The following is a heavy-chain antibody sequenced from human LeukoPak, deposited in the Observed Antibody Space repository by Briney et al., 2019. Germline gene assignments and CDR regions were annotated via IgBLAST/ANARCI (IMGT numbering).Heavy chain of an antibody. D-gene: IGHD3-10*01. CDR2: VGAGGRRT. CDR1: GFTFSSYA. J-gene: IGHJ4*02. Sequence: GGSLRLSCAASGFTFSSYAMTWVRQAPGKGLAWVSTVGAGGRRTHYADSVRGRFTVSRDNSKNTLYLQMNTLRAEDTAVYYCAKGLDYYGSGSYDHWGQGTLVTVSS. CDR3: AKGLDYYGSGSYDH. V-gene: IGHV3-23*01.